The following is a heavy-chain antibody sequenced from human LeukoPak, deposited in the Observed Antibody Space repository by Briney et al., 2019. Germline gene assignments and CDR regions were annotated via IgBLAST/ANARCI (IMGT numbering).Heavy chain of an antibody. CDR3: ARANWGHPMYYFDY. Sequence: GGSLRLSCAASGFTVSSNYMGWVRQAPGKGLEWVSIIYSGGSTYYAASVKGRFTISRDNSKNTLYLQMNSLRAEDTAVYYCARANWGHPMYYFDYWGQGTLVTVSS. V-gene: IGHV3-66*01. D-gene: IGHD7-27*01. CDR1: GFTVSSNY. CDR2: IYSGGST. J-gene: IGHJ4*02.